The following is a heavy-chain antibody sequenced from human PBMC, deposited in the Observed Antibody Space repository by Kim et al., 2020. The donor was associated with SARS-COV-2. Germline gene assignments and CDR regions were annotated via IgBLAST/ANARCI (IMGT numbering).Heavy chain of an antibody. J-gene: IGHJ4*02. Sequence: GGSLRLSCAASGFTFSSYSMNWVRQAPGKGLEWVSYISSSSSTIYYADSVKGRFTISRDNAKNSLYLQMNSLRAEDTAVYYCARLSYYYDSSGYYFDYWGQGTLVTVSS. CDR1: GFTFSSYS. CDR3: ARLSYYYDSSGYYFDY. CDR2: ISSSSSTI. V-gene: IGHV3-48*04. D-gene: IGHD3-22*01.